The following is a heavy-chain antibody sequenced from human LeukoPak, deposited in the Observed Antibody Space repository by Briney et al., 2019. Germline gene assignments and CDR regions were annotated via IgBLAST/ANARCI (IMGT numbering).Heavy chain of an antibody. CDR3: AKDPLANYDFWSGHNGRGYFQH. V-gene: IGHV3-23*01. CDR2: ISGSGGST. Sequence: PGGSLRLSCAASGFTFSSYAMSWVRQARAKGLEWVSAISGSGGSTYYADSVKGRFTISRDNSKNTLYLQMNSLRAEDTAVYYCAKDPLANYDFWSGHNGRGYFQHWGQGTLVTVSS. J-gene: IGHJ1*01. CDR1: GFTFSSYA. D-gene: IGHD3-3*01.